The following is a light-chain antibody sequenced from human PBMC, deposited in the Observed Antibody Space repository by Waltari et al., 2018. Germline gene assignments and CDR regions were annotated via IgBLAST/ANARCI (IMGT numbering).Light chain of an antibody. CDR1: QDISNY. J-gene: IGKJ4*01. V-gene: IGKV1-33*01. Sequence: DIQMTQSPSSLSASVGDRVTITCQASQDISNYLNWYQQKPGKAPKLLIYDASNLEKRVPSRFSGSGSGTDFTFTISSLQPEDIATYYCQQYDNLPFTFGGGTKVEIK. CDR3: QQYDNLPFT. CDR2: DAS.